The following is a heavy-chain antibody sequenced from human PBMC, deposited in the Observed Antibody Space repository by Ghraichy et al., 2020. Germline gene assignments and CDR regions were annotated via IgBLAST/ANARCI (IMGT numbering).Heavy chain of an antibody. J-gene: IGHJ6*03. CDR2: ISGSGGST. CDR3: AKVGYCSGGSCRYYYYYMDV. D-gene: IGHD2-15*01. Sequence: LSLTCAASGFSFSSYAMSWVRQAPGKGLEWVSVISGSGGSTYYADSVKGRFTISRDNSKNTLYLQMNSLRAEDTAVYYCAKVGYCSGGSCRYYYYYMDVWGKGTTVTVSS. V-gene: IGHV3-23*01. CDR1: GFSFSSYA.